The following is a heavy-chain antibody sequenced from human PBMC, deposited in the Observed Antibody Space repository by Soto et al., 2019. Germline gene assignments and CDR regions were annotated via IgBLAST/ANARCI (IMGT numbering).Heavy chain of an antibody. CDR2: INNDATYR. V-gene: IGHV3-11*06. Sequence: GSLRLSCAGSGFTFSDYFITWIRQAPGKGLEWISYINNDATYRKYADSVKGRFTVSRDNAKNSVFLQMSSLRPEDTALYYCGKGDTIFGVVDDWGPGTLVTVSS. CDR3: GKGDTIFGVVDD. J-gene: IGHJ4*02. CDR1: GFTFSDYF. D-gene: IGHD3-3*01.